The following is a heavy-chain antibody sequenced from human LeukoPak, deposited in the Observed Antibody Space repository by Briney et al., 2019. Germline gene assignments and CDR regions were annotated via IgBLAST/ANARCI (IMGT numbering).Heavy chain of an antibody. CDR3: ARDGGHSTDLDY. D-gene: IGHD2-8*02. Sequence: GGSLRLSCATSGFTFSRHWMTCVRQAPGKGPEWVANIKQDGSERYYVHSVRGRFTISRDNAKNTLYLQMNSLRAEDTAVYYCARDGGHSTDLDYWGQGILVTVSS. V-gene: IGHV3-7*01. J-gene: IGHJ4*02. CDR1: GFTFSRHW. CDR2: IKQDGSER.